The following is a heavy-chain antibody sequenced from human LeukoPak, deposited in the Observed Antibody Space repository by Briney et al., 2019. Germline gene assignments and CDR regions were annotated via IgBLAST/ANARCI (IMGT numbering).Heavy chain of an antibody. CDR1: GFTFSSYS. Sequence: GGSLRLSCAAAGFTFSSYSMNWVRQAPGKGLEWVSYISSSSNTIYYADSVKGRFTISRDNAKNSLYLQMNSLRDEDTALYYCVTDTSMGGLFDYWGQGTLVTVSS. J-gene: IGHJ4*02. CDR2: ISSSSNTI. D-gene: IGHD5-18*01. V-gene: IGHV3-48*02. CDR3: VTDTSMGGLFDY.